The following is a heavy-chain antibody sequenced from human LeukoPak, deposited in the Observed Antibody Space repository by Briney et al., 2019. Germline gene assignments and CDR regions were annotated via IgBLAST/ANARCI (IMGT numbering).Heavy chain of an antibody. CDR2: ISYRGSPI. J-gene: IGHJ4*02. D-gene: IGHD6-13*01. Sequence: PGGSLRLSCTASGFTFSNCDMSWVRQAPGKGLEWVSSISYRGSPIYYADSVKGRFTISRDNAKNSLYLQMDSLRAGDTAVYYCARAYPPLRTAAAGDQWGQGTLVTVSS. CDR1: GFTFSNCD. CDR3: ARAYPPLRTAAAGDQ. V-gene: IGHV3-21*01.